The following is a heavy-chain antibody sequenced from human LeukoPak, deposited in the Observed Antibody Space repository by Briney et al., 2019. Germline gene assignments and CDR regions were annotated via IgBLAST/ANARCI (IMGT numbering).Heavy chain of an antibody. V-gene: IGHV1-24*01. CDR1: GYTLTELS. Sequence: GASVKVSCKVSGYTLTELSMHWVRQAPGKGLEWMGGFDPEDGETIYARKFQGRVTMTEDTSTDTAYMELSSLRSEDTAVYYCATGYCSSTSCPRSMDVWGQGTTVTVSS. J-gene: IGHJ6*02. CDR3: ATGYCSSTSCPRSMDV. CDR2: FDPEDGET. D-gene: IGHD2-2*01.